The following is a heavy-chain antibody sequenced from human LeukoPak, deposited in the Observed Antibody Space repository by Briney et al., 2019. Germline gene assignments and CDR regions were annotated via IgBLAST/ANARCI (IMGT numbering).Heavy chain of an antibody. D-gene: IGHD2-15*01. CDR2: IYYSGST. J-gene: IGHJ5*02. CDR1: GGSISRSSYY. CDR3: ARIATGYCSGGSCYSGYNWFDP. Sequence: SETLSLTCTVSGGSISRSSYYWGWVRQPPGKGLEWIGSIYYSGSTYYNPSLKTRLTISVDTSKNQFSLKLSSVTAADTAVYYCARIATGYCSGGSCYSGYNWFDPWGQGTLVTVSS. V-gene: IGHV4-39*07.